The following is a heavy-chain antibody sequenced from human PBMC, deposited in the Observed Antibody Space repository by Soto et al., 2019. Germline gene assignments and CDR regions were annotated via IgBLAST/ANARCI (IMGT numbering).Heavy chain of an antibody. Sequence: ASVKVSCKASGYTFTGYYMHWVRQAPGQGLEWMGIINPSGGSTSYAQKFQGRITMTRDTSTSTGYMELSSLSSEDTAVYYCARGDILTGRRGFDPWGQGTLVTVSS. CDR3: ARGDILTGRRGFDP. D-gene: IGHD3-9*01. J-gene: IGHJ5*02. CDR2: INPSGGST. V-gene: IGHV1-46*01. CDR1: GYTFTGYY.